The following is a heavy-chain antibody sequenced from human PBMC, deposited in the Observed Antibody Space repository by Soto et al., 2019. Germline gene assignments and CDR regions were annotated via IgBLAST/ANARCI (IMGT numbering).Heavy chain of an antibody. V-gene: IGHV3-30*09. CDR2: ISYDGNNK. CDR1: GFTFSPYA. Sequence: QVQLVESGGGVVQPGRSLRLSCAASGFTFSPYAMHWVRQAPGKGLEWVAGISYDGNNKNYADSVKGRLAISRDNSRNTLYLQMNSLRAEDTAVYYCARARLDTPALDYWGQGTLVTVSS. J-gene: IGHJ4*02. CDR3: ARARLDTPALDY. D-gene: IGHD2-2*01.